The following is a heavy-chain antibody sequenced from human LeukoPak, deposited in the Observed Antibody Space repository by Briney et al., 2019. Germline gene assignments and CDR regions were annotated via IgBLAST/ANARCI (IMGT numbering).Heavy chain of an antibody. Sequence: ASVKVSFKASGYTFTSYGISWVRQAPGQGLEWMGWISAYNGNTNYAQKLQGRVTMTTDTSTSTAYMELRSLRSDDTAVYYCARDRRSVIPYYYYYGMDVWGQGTTVTVSS. V-gene: IGHV1-18*01. CDR2: ISAYNGNT. CDR3: ARDRRSVIPYYYYYGMDV. CDR1: GYTFTSYG. J-gene: IGHJ6*02. D-gene: IGHD2-21*01.